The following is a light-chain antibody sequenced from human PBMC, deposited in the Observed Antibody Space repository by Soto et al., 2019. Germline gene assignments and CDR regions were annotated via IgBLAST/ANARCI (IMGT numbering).Light chain of an antibody. Sequence: QSVLTQPASVSGSPGQSITISCPGTSSDVGGYNYVSWYQQHPVKAPKLMIYDVTNRPSGVSDRFSGSKSVNTASPTISGLQAEDEADYYCSSYTSSSTPYVVGTGTKVTVL. CDR2: DVT. CDR3: SSYTSSSTPYV. J-gene: IGLJ1*01. CDR1: SSDVGGYNY. V-gene: IGLV2-14*01.